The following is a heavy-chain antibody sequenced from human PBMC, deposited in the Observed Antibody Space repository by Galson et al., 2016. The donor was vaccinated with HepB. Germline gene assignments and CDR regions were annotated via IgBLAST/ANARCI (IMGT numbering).Heavy chain of an antibody. CDR2: INPNTSRA. CDR1: GYTFSSDF. Sequence: SVKVSCKASGYTFSSDFMHWVRQAPGQGLEWMGIINPNTSRASHAQRFQGRVTMTSDTSTSTVHMELSSLGSEDTAVYYCARGKDGLWSGMDVWGQGTTVTVSS. J-gene: IGHJ6*02. CDR3: ARGKDGLWSGMDV. D-gene: IGHD3-3*01. V-gene: IGHV1-46*01.